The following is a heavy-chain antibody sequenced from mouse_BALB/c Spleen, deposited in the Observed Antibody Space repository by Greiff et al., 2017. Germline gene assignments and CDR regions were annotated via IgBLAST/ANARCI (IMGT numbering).Heavy chain of an antibody. CDR3: ARGDDDEKVDY. J-gene: IGHJ2*01. V-gene: IGHV14-3*02. CDR1: GFNIKDTY. CDR2: IDPANGNT. Sequence: VQLQQSGAELVKPGASVKLSCTASGFNIKDTYMHWVKQRPEQGLEWIGRIDPANGNTKYDPKFQGKATLTADTSSNTAYLQLSSLTSEDTAVYYCARGDDDEKVDYWGQGTTLTVSS. D-gene: IGHD2-4*01.